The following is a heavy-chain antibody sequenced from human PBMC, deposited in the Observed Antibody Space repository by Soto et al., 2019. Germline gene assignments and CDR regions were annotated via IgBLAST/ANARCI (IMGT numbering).Heavy chain of an antibody. D-gene: IGHD2-2*01. CDR3: AHRRCLGYCSSTRCQAAFNWFDP. Sequence: SGPTLVNPTQTLTLTCTFSGFSLSTSGVGVGWIRQPPGKALEWLALIYWDDDKRYSPSLKSRLTITKDTSKNQVVLTMTNMDPVDKATYYCAHRRCLGYCSSTRCQAAFNWFDPWGQGTLVTVSS. CDR2: IYWDDDK. J-gene: IGHJ5*02. CDR1: GFSLSTSGVG. V-gene: IGHV2-5*02.